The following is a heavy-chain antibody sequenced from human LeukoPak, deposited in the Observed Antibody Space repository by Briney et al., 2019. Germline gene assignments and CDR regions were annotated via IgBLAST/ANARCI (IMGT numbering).Heavy chain of an antibody. CDR3: ARVKPTAVTIFGVVTGAFDI. CDR2: IYTSGST. D-gene: IGHD3-3*01. Sequence: SETLSLTCTVSGGSISSYYWSWIRQPAGKGLEWIGRIYTSGSTNYNPSLKSRVTMSVDTSKNQFSLKLSSVTAADTAVYYCARVKPTAVTIFGVVTGAFDIWGQGTMVTVSS. CDR1: GGSISSYY. V-gene: IGHV4-4*07. J-gene: IGHJ3*02.